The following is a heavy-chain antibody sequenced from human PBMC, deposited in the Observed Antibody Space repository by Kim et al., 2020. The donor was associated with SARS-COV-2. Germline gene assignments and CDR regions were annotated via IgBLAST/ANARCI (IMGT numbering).Heavy chain of an antibody. J-gene: IGHJ4*02. V-gene: IGHV4-39*01. CDR3: ARHGTPWDYDSSGAFDF. Sequence: SETLSLTCTVSGGSISSSSYYWGWIRQPPGKGLEWIGSIYYSGSTYYNPSLKSRVTISVDTSNNQFSLKLSSVTAADTAVYYSARHGTPWDYDSSGAFDFWGQGTVVTVSS. D-gene: IGHD3-22*01. CDR1: GGSISSSSYY. CDR2: IYYSGST.